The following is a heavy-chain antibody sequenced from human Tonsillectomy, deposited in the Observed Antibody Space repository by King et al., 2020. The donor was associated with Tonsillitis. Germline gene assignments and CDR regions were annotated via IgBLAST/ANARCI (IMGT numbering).Heavy chain of an antibody. D-gene: IGHD4-17*01. CDR1: GDSISSSTYY. V-gene: IGHV4-39*01. CDR2: IYYSGCT. J-gene: IGHJ4*02. CDR3: ARLGGVRDSDYGGGFDY. Sequence: QLQESGPGLVKPSETLSLACTVSGDSISSSTYYWGWIRQPPGKGLEWIGRIYYSGCTYYNPSLKSRVTISVDTSKNQFSLKLSSVTAAETAVYYCARLGGVRDSDYGGGFDYWGQGTLVTVSS.